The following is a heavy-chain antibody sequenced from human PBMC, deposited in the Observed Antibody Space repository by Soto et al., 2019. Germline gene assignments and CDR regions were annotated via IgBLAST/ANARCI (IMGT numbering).Heavy chain of an antibody. CDR1: GGSISSSSYY. CDR3: AKGDSMTHFDY. J-gene: IGHJ4*02. Sequence: PSETLSLTCTVSGGSISSSSYYWGRIRQPPGKGLEWIGGIYYSGSTYYNPSLQSRVTISVDTSKNQFSLKLSSVTAADTAVYYCAKGDSMTHFDYWGQGTLVTVSS. D-gene: IGHD3-22*01. V-gene: IGHV4-39*01. CDR2: IYYSGST.